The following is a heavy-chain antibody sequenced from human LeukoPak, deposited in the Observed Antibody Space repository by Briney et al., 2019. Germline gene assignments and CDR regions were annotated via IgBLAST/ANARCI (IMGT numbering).Heavy chain of an antibody. CDR1: GFSFSSAYY. CDR2: VYHRGST. V-gene: IGHV4-38-2*02. CDR3: ARDLSGSMDV. Sequence: SETLSLTCTVSGFSFSSAYYWGWIRQPPGEGLEGIGNVYHRGSTYFNPSLKSRVTISVDTSQNQFSLKLSAVTAADTAVYYCARDLSGSMDVWGKGTTVTVSS. D-gene: IGHD6-25*01. J-gene: IGHJ6*03.